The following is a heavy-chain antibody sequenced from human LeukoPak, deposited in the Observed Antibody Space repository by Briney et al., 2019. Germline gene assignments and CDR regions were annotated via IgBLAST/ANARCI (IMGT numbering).Heavy chain of an antibody. J-gene: IGHJ5*02. CDR2: ISSSSSYI. D-gene: IGHD3-10*01. CDR3: ARGGQAGTGDL. Sequence: GGSLGLSCAASGFTFSSYSMNWVRQAPGKGLEWVSSISSSSSYIYYADSVKGRFTISRDNAEDSLYLEMNSLRAEDTAVYYCARGGQAGTGDLWGQGTLVTVSS. CDR1: GFTFSSYS. V-gene: IGHV3-21*01.